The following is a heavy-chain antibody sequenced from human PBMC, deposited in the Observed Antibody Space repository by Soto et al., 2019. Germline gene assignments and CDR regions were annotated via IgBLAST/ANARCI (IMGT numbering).Heavy chain of an antibody. J-gene: IGHJ6*02. V-gene: IGHV3-30-3*01. CDR3: AKDRSLYLSFNYYGMDV. CDR2: IAHDGSQI. D-gene: IGHD2-2*02. CDR1: GFGFGGKT. Sequence: PGGSLRLSCAASGFGFGGKTMYWVRQAPGRGLEWVALIAHDGSQIYYADSVKGRFTVSRDSSKTTLYLQMDSLRPEDTAVYYCAKDRSLYLSFNYYGMDVWGQGTTVTVSS.